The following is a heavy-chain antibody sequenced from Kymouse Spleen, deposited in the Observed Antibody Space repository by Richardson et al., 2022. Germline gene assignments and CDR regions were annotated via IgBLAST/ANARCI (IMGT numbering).Heavy chain of an antibody. V-gene: IGHV1-2*04. J-gene: IGHJ6*02. D-gene: IGHD6-13*01. CDR2: INPNSGGT. CDR3: ARERIAAAGTDYYYYYGMDV. Sequence: QVQLVQSGAEVKKPGASVKVSCKASGYTFTGYYMHWVRQAPGQGLEWMGWINPNSGGTNYAQKFQGWVTMTRDTSISTAYMELSRLRSDDTAVYYCARERIAAAGTDYYYYYGMDVWGQGTTVTVSS. CDR1: GYTFTGYY.